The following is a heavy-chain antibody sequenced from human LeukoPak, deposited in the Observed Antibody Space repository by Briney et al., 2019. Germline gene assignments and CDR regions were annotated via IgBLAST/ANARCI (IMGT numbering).Heavy chain of an antibody. J-gene: IGHJ6*03. V-gene: IGHV7-4-1*02. CDR1: GYTFTSYP. Sequence: ASVKVSCKASGYTFTSYPMNWVRQAPGQGLEWLGWINTNTGNPTYAQGFTGRFVFSLDASVSTAYLQISSLKAEDTAVYYCAREGGIAVAGPPQGDYYYYYYMDVWGKGTTVTVSS. CDR3: AREGGIAVAGPPQGDYYYYYYMDV. CDR2: INTNTGNP. D-gene: IGHD6-19*01.